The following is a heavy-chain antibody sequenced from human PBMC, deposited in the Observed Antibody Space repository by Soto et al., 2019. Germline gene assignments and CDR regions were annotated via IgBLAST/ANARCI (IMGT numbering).Heavy chain of an antibody. Sequence: GGSLRLSCAASGFTFSSYAMHWVRQAPGKGLEWMAVISYDGSNKYYADSVKGRFTISRDNSKNTLYLQMNSLRAEDTAVYYCARVQGYYDFWSGDSGYYYYGMDVWDQGTTVTVSS. CDR3: ARVQGYYDFWSGDSGYYYYGMDV. J-gene: IGHJ6*02. CDR2: ISYDGSNK. D-gene: IGHD3-3*01. V-gene: IGHV3-30-3*01. CDR1: GFTFSSYA.